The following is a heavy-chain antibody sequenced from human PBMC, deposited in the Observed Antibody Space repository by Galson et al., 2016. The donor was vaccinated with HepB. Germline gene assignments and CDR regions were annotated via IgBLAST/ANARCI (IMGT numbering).Heavy chain of an antibody. Sequence: SLRLSCAASGFTFSSYSMNWVRQAPGKGLEWVSIIGNEGTTSYADSVKGRFTISRDNPQNSLYLQMNSLRAEDTAVYSCAKPPHYSNYEFSDYWGQGTLVTVSS. J-gene: IGHJ4*02. CDR1: GFTFSSYS. CDR2: IIGNEGTT. CDR3: AKPPHYSNYEFSDY. D-gene: IGHD4-11*01. V-gene: IGHV3-23*01.